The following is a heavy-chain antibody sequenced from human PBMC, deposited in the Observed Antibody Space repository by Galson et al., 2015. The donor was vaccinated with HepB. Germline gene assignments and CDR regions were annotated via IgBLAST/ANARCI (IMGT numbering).Heavy chain of an antibody. CDR2: IKSKTDGGTT. CDR1: GFTFSNAW. V-gene: IGHV3-15*01. CDR3: TTEGIQLWLPFDY. Sequence: SLRLSCAASGFTFSNAWMSWVRQTPGKGLEWVGRIKSKTDGGTTDYAAPVKGRFTISRDDSKNTLYLQMNSLKTEDTAVYYCTTEGIQLWLPFDYWGQGTLVTVSS. J-gene: IGHJ4*02. D-gene: IGHD5-18*01.